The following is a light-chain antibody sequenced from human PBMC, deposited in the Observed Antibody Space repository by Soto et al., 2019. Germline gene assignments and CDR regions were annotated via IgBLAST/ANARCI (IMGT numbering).Light chain of an antibody. V-gene: IGLV2-11*01. J-gene: IGLJ3*02. CDR1: SSDVGGYNY. Sequence: QSAPTQPRSVSGSPGQSVTISCTGTSSDVGGYNYVSWYQQHPGKAPKLMIYDVSKWPSGVPDRFSGSKSGNTASLTISGLQAEDEADYYCCSYAGSYTWVFGGGTKLTVL. CDR3: CSYAGSYTWV. CDR2: DVS.